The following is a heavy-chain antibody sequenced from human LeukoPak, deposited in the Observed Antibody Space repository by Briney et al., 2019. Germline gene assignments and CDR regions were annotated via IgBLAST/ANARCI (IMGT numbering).Heavy chain of an antibody. J-gene: IGHJ5*02. CDR3: ARDLRSYYYGSGSSNWFDP. D-gene: IGHD3-10*01. Sequence: TGGSLRLSCAASGFTFSSYSMNWVRQAPGKGLEWVSSISSSSSYIYYADSVKGRFTISRDNAKNSLYLQMNSLRAEDTAVYYCARDLRSYYYGSGSSNWFDPWGQGTLVTVSS. CDR2: ISSSSSYI. V-gene: IGHV3-21*01. CDR1: GFTFSSYS.